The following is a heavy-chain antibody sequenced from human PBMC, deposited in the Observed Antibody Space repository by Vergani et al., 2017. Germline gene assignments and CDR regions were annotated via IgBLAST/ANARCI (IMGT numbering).Heavy chain of an antibody. D-gene: IGHD5-12*01. Sequence: QVQLVQSGAEMKKPGASVKVSCKASGYRFYTYGISWVRQAPGQGLEWMGLISAYNGNTNYAQKFQGSVTMTRDTSTSTDYMELRSLGTDDTAVYYCAREEEATWNYWGQGTLVTISS. CDR1: GYRFYTYG. CDR3: AREEEATWNY. CDR2: ISAYNGNT. J-gene: IGHJ4*02. V-gene: IGHV1-18*01.